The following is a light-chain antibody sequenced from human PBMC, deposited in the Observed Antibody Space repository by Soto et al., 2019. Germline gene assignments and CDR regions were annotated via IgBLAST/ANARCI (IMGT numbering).Light chain of an antibody. Sequence: EIVLTQSPGTLSLSPGERATLSCRASQSVSSTSLVWYQQKPGQAPRLLIYGASSRATGIPDRFSGSGSGTDFTLTISRLETEDSAVYYWQQYGSSSWTFGQGTRVEIK. CDR3: QQYGSSSWT. CDR1: QSVSSTS. J-gene: IGKJ1*01. CDR2: GAS. V-gene: IGKV3-20*01.